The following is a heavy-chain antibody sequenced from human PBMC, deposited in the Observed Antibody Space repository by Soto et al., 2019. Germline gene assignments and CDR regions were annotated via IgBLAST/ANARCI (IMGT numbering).Heavy chain of an antibody. CDR3: AISSIAAAGFDF. D-gene: IGHD6-13*01. V-gene: IGHV5-51*01. J-gene: IGHJ4*02. Sequence: GESLKISCKGFGYRFTSYWIGWVRQMPGKRLEWMGIFFPVVFDTRYSPSFEGQVTISADKSISTAYLQWSSLKASDTAIYYCAISSIAAAGFDFWGQGTLVTVSS. CDR2: FFPVVFDT. CDR1: GYRFTSYW.